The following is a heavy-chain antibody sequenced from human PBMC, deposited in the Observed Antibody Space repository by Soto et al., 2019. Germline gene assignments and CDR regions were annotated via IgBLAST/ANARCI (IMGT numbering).Heavy chain of an antibody. V-gene: IGHV3-30*18. J-gene: IGHJ6*02. CDR3: LKNSDYCRCVMAF. CDR1: GFTFTSYG. Sequence: GRSLRLSCAASGFTFTSYGMHWVRQAPGKGLEWMALILHDGSAEYYADSVKGRFTISRDNSKNTLYLQMNSLRAEDTAVYYYLKNSDYCRCVMAFWGQGTSVTVSS. CDR2: ILHDGSAE. D-gene: IGHD2-8*01.